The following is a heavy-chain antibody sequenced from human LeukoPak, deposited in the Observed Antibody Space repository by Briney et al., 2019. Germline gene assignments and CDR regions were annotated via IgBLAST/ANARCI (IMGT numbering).Heavy chain of an antibody. J-gene: IGHJ4*02. CDR3: ARLRFFRLYYFDY. CDR2: INHSGST. Sequence: SETLSLTCAVYGGSFSGYYWSWIRQPPGKGLEWIGEINHSGSTNYNPSLKSRVTISVDTSKNQFSLKLSSVTAADTAVYYCARLRFFRLYYFDYWGQGTLVTVSS. D-gene: IGHD3-3*01. V-gene: IGHV4-34*01. CDR1: GGSFSGYY.